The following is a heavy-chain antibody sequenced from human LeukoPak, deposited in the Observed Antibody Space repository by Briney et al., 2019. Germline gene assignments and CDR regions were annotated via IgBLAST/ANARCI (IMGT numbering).Heavy chain of an antibody. CDR2: IYTSGST. CDR1: GGSISSGSYY. CDR3: ARATSLYCSSTSCYRGDAFDI. V-gene: IGHV4-61*02. J-gene: IGHJ3*02. D-gene: IGHD2-2*01. Sequence: SETLSLTCTVSGGSISSGSYYWSWIRQPAGKGLEWIGRIYTSGSTNYNPSLKSRVTISVDTSKNQFSLKLSSVTAADTAVYYCARATSLYCSSTSCYRGDAFDIWGQGTMVTVSS.